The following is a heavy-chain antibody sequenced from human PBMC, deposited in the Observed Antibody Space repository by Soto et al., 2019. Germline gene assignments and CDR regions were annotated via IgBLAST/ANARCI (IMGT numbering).Heavy chain of an antibody. J-gene: IGHJ3*01. CDR3: ARWGGDAFDF. CDR2: IYHSGST. Sequence: PSETLSLTCTVSGGTVSSNSYSWGWVRQSPGKGLEWIGYIYHSGSTYHNPSLKSRVTISVDRSKNQFSLKLSSVTAADTAVYYCARWGGDAFDFWGQGTMVT. V-gene: IGHV4-30-2*06. D-gene: IGHD3-16*01. CDR1: GGTVSSNSYS.